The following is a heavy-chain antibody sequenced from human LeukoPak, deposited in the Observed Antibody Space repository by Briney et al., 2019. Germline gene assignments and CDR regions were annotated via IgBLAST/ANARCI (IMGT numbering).Heavy chain of an antibody. CDR3: ARVNRGILTGSDAFDI. CDR2: ISSSSSYI. Sequence: GSLRLSCAASGFTFSSYSMNWVRQAPGKGLEWVSSISSSSSYIYYADSVKGRFTISRDNAKNSLYLQMNSLRAEDTAAYYCARVNRGILTGSDAFDIWGQGTMVTVSS. J-gene: IGHJ3*02. V-gene: IGHV3-21*01. D-gene: IGHD3-9*01. CDR1: GFTFSSYS.